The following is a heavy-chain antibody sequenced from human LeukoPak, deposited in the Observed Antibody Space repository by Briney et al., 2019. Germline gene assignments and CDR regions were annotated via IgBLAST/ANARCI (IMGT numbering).Heavy chain of an antibody. CDR2: IYPGDSDT. CDR3: ARHGSCSGGSCYSDIYYYYGMDV. D-gene: IGHD2-15*01. V-gene: IGHV5-51*01. Sequence: GESLKISCKSSGYSFTSYWIGWVRQMPGKGLEWMGIIYPGDSDTRYSPSFPGQVTISADKSISTAYLQWSSLKASDTAMYYCARHGSCSGGSCYSDIYYYYGMDVWGQGTTVTVSS. CDR1: GYSFTSYW. J-gene: IGHJ6*02.